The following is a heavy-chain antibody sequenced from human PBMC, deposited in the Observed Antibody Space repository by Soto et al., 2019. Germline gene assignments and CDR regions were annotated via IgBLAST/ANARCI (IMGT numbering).Heavy chain of an antibody. J-gene: IGHJ4*02. CDR2: IDPSDSQT. Sequence: SLKISCKGSGYSFAGYWITWVRQKPGKGLEWMGRIDPSDSQTYYSPSFRGHVTISVTKSITTVFLQWSSLRASDTAMYYCARQIYDSNTGPNFQYYFDSWGQGTPVTVSS. CDR3: ARQIYDSNTGPNFQYYFDS. V-gene: IGHV5-10-1*01. CDR1: GYSFAGYW. D-gene: IGHD5-12*01.